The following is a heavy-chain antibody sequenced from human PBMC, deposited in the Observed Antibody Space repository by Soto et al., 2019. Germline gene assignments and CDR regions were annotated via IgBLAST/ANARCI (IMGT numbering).Heavy chain of an antibody. Sequence: ASVKVSCKASGFTFTSSAIHWVRQAPGQRLEWMGWIVVGSGNTHYAQKFQERVTITRDTSASTAYMELSSLRSEDTAVYYCAREVRVVVAATTNAFDYWGQGTLVTVSS. CDR3: AREVRVVVAATTNAFDY. CDR1: GFTFTSSA. V-gene: IGHV1-3*01. J-gene: IGHJ4*02. D-gene: IGHD2-15*01. CDR2: IVVGSGNT.